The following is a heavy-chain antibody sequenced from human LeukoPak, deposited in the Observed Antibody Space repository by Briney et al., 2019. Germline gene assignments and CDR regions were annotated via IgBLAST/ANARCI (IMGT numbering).Heavy chain of an antibody. J-gene: IGHJ4*02. D-gene: IGHD2-2*01. CDR1: GFTFSSYA. CDR3: AKETSDVVVPAATLDY. V-gene: IGHV3-23*01. CDR2: ISGSGGST. Sequence: PGGSLRLSCAASGFTFSSYAMSWVRQAPGKGLEWVSAISGSGGSTYYADSVKGRFTISRDNSKNTLYLQMNSLRAEDTAVYYCAKETSDVVVPAATLDYWGQGTLVTVSS.